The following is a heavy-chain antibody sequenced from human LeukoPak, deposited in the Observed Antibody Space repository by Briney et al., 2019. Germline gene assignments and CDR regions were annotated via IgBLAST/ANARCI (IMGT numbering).Heavy chain of an antibody. CDR1: GLTFSSYD. Sequence: GGSLRLSCAASGLTFSSYDMNWVRQAPGKGLEWVSYISRSGVTIYYAGSVKGRFTISRDYAKDSLFLQMNSLRAEDTAVYYCARLNPYGSGMDVWGQGTTVTVSS. CDR3: ARLNPYGSGMDV. J-gene: IGHJ6*02. V-gene: IGHV3-48*03. D-gene: IGHD3-10*01. CDR2: ISRSGVTI.